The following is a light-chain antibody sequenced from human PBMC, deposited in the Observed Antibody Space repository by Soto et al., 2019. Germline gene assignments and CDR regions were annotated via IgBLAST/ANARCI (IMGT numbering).Light chain of an antibody. CDR2: EVS. CDR3: SSYTITTALV. CDR1: SSDVGGYNF. V-gene: IGLV2-14*01. Sequence: SVLNQPASVSGSPGQSITISCTGTSSDVGGYNFVSWYQQHPGKAPKLMISEVSNRPSGVSNRFSGSKSGNTASLTISGLQTEDEADYYCSSYTITTALVFGSGTKVTVL. J-gene: IGLJ1*01.